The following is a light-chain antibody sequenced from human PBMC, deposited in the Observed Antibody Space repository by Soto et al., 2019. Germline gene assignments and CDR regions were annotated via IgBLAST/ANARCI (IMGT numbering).Light chain of an antibody. V-gene: IGKV3-20*01. CDR1: QSVSSSH. CDR2: STS. Sequence: EIVLRQSPGTLSLSPGERATLSCRASQSVSSSHLAWYQQRLGQAPRLLIYSTSNRATGIPDRFSGSRSGTDFTLTITRLESEDFAVYYCQQYSSSPGTFGQGTKVDIK. J-gene: IGKJ1*01. CDR3: QQYSSSPGT.